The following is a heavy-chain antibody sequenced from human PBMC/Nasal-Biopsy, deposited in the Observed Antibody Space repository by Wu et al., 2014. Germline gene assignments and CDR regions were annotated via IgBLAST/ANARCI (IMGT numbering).Heavy chain of an antibody. Sequence: SLTCTVSGASISSGSYYWSWIRQPAGKRPEWIGRIYTSGSTTYNPSLKSRVTMSVDTSKNQFSLKLSSVTAADTAVYYCVREGTSSFDDSWGQGTLVTVSS. V-gene: IGHV4-61*02. J-gene: IGHJ4*02. CDR2: IYTSGST. CDR1: GASISSGSYY. CDR3: VREGTSSFDDS.